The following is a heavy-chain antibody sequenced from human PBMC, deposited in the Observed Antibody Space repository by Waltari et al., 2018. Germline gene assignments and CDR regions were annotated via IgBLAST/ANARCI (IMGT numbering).Heavy chain of an antibody. CDR2: IGTVGDT. CDR1: GFIFSSYD. J-gene: IGHJ6*02. V-gene: IGHV3-13*01. Sequence: EEQLVESGGGLVQPGGSLRLSCAASGFIFSSYDMPLVRQVTGKGLEWVAGIGTVGDTYHSGSVKGRFSISRENVENSLYLQMNSLRAGDTAVYYCARAKPSGYKYWYYYDMDVWGQGTTVTVSS. D-gene: IGHD3-3*01. CDR3: ARAKPSGYKYWYYYDMDV.